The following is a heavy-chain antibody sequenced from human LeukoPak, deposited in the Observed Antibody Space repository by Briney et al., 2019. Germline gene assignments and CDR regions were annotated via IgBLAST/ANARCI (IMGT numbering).Heavy chain of an antibody. CDR3: ARAGREQWLVPQPLDY. J-gene: IGHJ4*02. CDR2: TSFEGSNK. V-gene: IGHV3-30*03. D-gene: IGHD6-19*01. Sequence: PGRSLRLSCAASGFTFSSYGMQWVRQAPGKGLESVAVTSFEGSNKYYTDSVKGRFTISRDISKNTLYLQMDTLRVEDTAVYYCARAGREQWLVPQPLDYWGQGTLVTVSS. CDR1: GFTFSSYG.